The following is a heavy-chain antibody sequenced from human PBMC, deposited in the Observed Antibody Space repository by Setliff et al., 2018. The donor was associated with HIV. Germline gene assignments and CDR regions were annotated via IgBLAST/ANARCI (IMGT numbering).Heavy chain of an antibody. J-gene: IGHJ6*03. CDR3: ARHYDSSGPNYRYYYMDV. Sequence: PSETLSLTCAVYSGSFSGYYWSWIRQSPGKGLEWIGEINHGGSTKYNPSLKSRLAMSVDTSKQQFSLKLNSVTAADTAVYYCARHYDSSGPNYRYYYMDVWGKGTTVTVSS. CDR1: SGSFSGYY. CDR2: INHGGST. V-gene: IGHV4-34*01. D-gene: IGHD3-22*01.